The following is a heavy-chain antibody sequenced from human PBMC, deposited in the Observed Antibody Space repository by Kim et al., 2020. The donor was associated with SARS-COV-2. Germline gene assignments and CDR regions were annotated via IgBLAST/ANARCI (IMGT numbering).Heavy chain of an antibody. J-gene: IGHJ4*02. D-gene: IGHD3-10*01. CDR1: GGSISSGGYY. Sequence: TLSLTCTVSGGSISSGGYYWSWIRQPPGKGLEWIGYIYYSGSTYYNPSLKSRVTISVDTSKNHFSLKLSSVTAADTAVYYCASTLLWFGELVGNYFDYWGQGTLVTVSS. CDR2: IYYSGST. CDR3: ASTLLWFGELVGNYFDY. V-gene: IGHV4-31*03.